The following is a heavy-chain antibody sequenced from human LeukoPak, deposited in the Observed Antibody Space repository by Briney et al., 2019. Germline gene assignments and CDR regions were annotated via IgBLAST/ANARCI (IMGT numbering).Heavy chain of an antibody. CDR2: ISAYNGNT. V-gene: IGHV1-18*01. CDR1: GYTFTSYG. Sequence: ASVKVSCKASGYTFTSYGISWVRQAPGQGLEWMGWISAYNGNTNYAQKLQGRVTMTTDTSTSTAYMELRSLRSDDTAVYYCARMAVTTGVSNYYYYGMDVWGQGTTVTVSS. D-gene: IGHD4-17*01. J-gene: IGHJ6*02. CDR3: ARMAVTTGVSNYYYYGMDV.